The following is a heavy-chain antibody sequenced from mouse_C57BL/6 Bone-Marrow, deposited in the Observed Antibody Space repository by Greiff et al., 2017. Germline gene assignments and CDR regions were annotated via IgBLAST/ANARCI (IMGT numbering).Heavy chain of an antibody. CDR2: ITPSYGCT. D-gene: IGHD6-1*01. J-gene: IGHJ2*01. CDR3: SRCRPYYFDY. V-gene: IGHV1-18*01. CDR1: GYTFTDYN. Sequence: EVQLQQSGPELVKPGASVKIPCKASGYTFTDYNMHWVKQSHGKSLAWIGDITPSYGCTIYNQKFKGKSTLTVDKSSSTANMELSSLTSENTAVYSVSRCRPYYFDYWGQGTTLTVSS.